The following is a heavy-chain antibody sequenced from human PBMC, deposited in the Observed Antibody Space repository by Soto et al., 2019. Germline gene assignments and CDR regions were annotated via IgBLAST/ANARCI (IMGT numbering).Heavy chain of an antibody. CDR3: ARDGPIMITFDWGYYYYGMDV. D-gene: IGHD3-16*01. V-gene: IGHV3-30-3*01. Sequence: PGGSLRLSCAASGFTFSSYAMHWVRQAPGKGLEWVAVISYDGSNKYYADSVKGRFTISRDNSKNTLYLQMNSLRAEDTAVYYCARDGPIMITFDWGYYYYGMDVWGQGTTVTVSS. J-gene: IGHJ6*02. CDR2: ISYDGSNK. CDR1: GFTFSSYA.